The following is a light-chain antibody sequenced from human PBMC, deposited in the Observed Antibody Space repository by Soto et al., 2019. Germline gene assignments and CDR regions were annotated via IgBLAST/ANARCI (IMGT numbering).Light chain of an antibody. CDR3: QQHDRLPLT. J-gene: IGKJ4*01. Sequence: DIQMTQSPSSLSASVGDRVTVTCRASQDIGNYLCWYQQRLGKAPKLLIYDASYLEAGVPSRFSGSGSGTDFTFTISSLQPEDFASYYCQQHDRLPLTFGGGTKVEMK. CDR1: QDIGNY. CDR2: DAS. V-gene: IGKV1-33*01.